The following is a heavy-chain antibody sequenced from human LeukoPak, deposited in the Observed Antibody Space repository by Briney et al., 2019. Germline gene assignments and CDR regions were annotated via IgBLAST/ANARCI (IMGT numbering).Heavy chain of an antibody. Sequence: ASVKVSCKASGYTFTGYYMHWVRQAPGQGLEWMGWINPNSGGTNYAQKFQGRVTMTRDTSISTAYMELSRLRSDDTAVYYCARGSSDIPRGTNDYWGQGTLVTVSS. CDR2: INPNSGGT. D-gene: IGHD5-12*01. J-gene: IGHJ4*02. CDR1: GYTFTGYY. CDR3: ARGSSDIPRGTNDY. V-gene: IGHV1-2*02.